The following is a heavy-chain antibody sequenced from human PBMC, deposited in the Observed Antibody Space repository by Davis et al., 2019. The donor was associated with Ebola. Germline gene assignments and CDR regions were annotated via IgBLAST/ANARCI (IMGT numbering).Heavy chain of an antibody. CDR3: ARRSGSFDY. V-gene: IGHV3-21*01. CDR2: ISSRSYYI. J-gene: IGHJ4*02. D-gene: IGHD1-26*01. Sequence: GESLKISCADSVITFSSYAMTWVRQAPGKGLEWVSSISSRSYYIYYADSLKGRFTISRDTAKNSLYLQMNSLRAEDTAVYYCARRSGSFDYWGQGTLVTVSS. CDR1: VITFSSYA.